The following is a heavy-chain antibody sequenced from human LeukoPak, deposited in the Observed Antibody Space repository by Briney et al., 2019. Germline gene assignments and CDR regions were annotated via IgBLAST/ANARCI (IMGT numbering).Heavy chain of an antibody. CDR3: ASPRSGYRYTFDY. V-gene: IGHV4-4*09. CDR2: ISTSGST. Sequence: SETLSLTCAVPAASLCNYYWSWIRPAPGKGLEWIGYISTSGSTNYNPSLKSRVSISLDTSKNRFSLNLNFVTAADTAVYYCASPRSGYRYTFDYWGQGALVTVSS. J-gene: IGHJ4*02. D-gene: IGHD3-22*01. CDR1: AASLCNYY.